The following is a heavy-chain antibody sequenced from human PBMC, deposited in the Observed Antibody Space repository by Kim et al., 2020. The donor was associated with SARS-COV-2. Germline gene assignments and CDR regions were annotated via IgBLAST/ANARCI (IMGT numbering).Heavy chain of an antibody. J-gene: IGHJ4*01. V-gene: IGHV1-69*01. CDR3: ARDPYCAGGVCYDY. D-gene: IGHD2-8*02. Sequence: NYQGRVTITAEASTRTAYMELSSVRSEDTAVYYCARDPYCAGGVCYDYWGQGTLVTVSS.